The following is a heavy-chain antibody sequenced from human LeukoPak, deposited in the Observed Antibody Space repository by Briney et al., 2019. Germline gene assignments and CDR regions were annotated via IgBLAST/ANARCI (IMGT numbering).Heavy chain of an antibody. CDR1: GGSFSGYY. J-gene: IGHJ4*02. CDR2: INHSGST. Sequence: SETLSLTCAVYGGSFSGYYWSWIRQPPGKGLEWIGEINHSGSTNYNPSLKSRVTISVDTSKNQFSLKLSSVTAADTAVYYCARTPGDFWSGYYTRGTRGYFDYWGQGTLVTVSS. V-gene: IGHV4-34*01. CDR3: ARTPGDFWSGYYTRGTRGYFDY. D-gene: IGHD3-3*01.